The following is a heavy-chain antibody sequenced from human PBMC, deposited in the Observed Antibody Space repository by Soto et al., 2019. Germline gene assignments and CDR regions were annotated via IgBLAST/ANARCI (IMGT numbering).Heavy chain of an antibody. CDR1: GYSFTSYW. D-gene: IGHD5-12*01. J-gene: IGHJ4*02. CDR3: ARRNSGYSGYEYIDY. CDR2: IDPSDSYT. V-gene: IGHV5-10-1*01. Sequence: GESLKISCKGSGYSFTSYWISWVRQMPGKGLEWMGRIDPSDSYTNYSPSFQGHVTISADKSISTAYLQWSSLKASDTAMYYCARRNSGYSGYEYIDYWGQGTLVTVS.